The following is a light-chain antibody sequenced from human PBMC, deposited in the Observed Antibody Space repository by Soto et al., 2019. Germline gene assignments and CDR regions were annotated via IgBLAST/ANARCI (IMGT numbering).Light chain of an antibody. CDR3: QQTSNTPQT. Sequence: IQMTQSPSSLSASVGDRVTITCRASQNIDIYLHWYQQKPGTAPKLLIYGASSLQSGVPSRFSGSGSGTDFTLTIRSLQPEDFATYYCQQTSNTPQTFGGGTKVDIK. CDR1: QNIDIY. CDR2: GAS. J-gene: IGKJ4*01. V-gene: IGKV1-39*01.